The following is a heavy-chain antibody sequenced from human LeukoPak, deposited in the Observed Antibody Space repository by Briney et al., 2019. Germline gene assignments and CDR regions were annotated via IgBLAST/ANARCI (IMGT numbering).Heavy chain of an antibody. CDR3: ARGRGRGYLIDY. CDR2: IYYSGST. Sequence: SETLSLTCTVSGGSISSYYWSWIRQPPGKGLEWIGYIYYSGSTNYNPSLKSRVTISVDTSKNRFSLKLSSVTAADTAVYYCARGRGRGYLIDYWGQGTLVTVSS. V-gene: IGHV4-59*01. D-gene: IGHD3-22*01. CDR1: GGSISSYY. J-gene: IGHJ4*02.